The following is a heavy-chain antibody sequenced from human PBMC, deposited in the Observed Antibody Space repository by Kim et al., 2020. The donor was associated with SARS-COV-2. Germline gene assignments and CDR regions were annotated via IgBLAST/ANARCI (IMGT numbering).Heavy chain of an antibody. CDR2: IIPIFGTA. D-gene: IGHD3-3*01. Sequence: SVKVSCKASGGTFSSYAISWVRQAPGQGLEWMGGIIPIFGTANYAQKFQGRVTITADESTSTAYMELSSLRSEDTAEYYCVYDFWSGDTRYYYYGMDVW. J-gene: IGHJ6*01. CDR3: VYDFWSGDTRYYYYGMDV. CDR1: GGTFSSYA. V-gene: IGHV1-69*13.